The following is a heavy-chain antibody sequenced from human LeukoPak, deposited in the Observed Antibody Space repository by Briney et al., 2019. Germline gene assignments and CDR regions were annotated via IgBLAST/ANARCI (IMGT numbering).Heavy chain of an antibody. CDR3: ARKKAPNYDILTGYSHYYYYYYMDV. D-gene: IGHD3-9*01. Sequence: ASETLSLTCAVSGYPISSGYYWGWIRQPPGEGLEWIGSIYHSGSTNYNPSLKSRVTISVDTSKNQFSLKLSSVTAADTAVYYCARKKAPNYDILTGYSHYYYYYYMDVWGKGTTVTVSS. V-gene: IGHV4-38-2*01. J-gene: IGHJ6*03. CDR2: IYHSGST. CDR1: GYPISSGYY.